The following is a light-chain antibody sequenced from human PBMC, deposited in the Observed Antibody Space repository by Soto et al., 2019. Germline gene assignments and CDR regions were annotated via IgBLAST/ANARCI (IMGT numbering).Light chain of an antibody. J-gene: IGLJ1*01. V-gene: IGLV2-14*01. CDR1: SSDVGGYNY. CDR2: EVS. Sequence: QSVLTQPASVSGPPGQSITISCTGTSSDVGGYNYVSWYQQHPGKAPKLMIYEVSNRPSGVSNRFSGSKSGTSASLAINGLQSEDEADYYCATWDDSLNALYVFGTGTKVTVL. CDR3: ATWDDSLNALYV.